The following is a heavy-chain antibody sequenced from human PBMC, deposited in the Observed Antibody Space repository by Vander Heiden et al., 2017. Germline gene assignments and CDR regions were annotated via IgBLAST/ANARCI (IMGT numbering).Heavy chain of an antibody. D-gene: IGHD6-13*01. Sequence: YNPSLKSRVTISVDTSKNQFSLKLSSVTAADTAVYYCARGRGYSSNDHWGQGTLVTVSS. CDR3: ARGRGYSSNDH. J-gene: IGHJ5*02. V-gene: IGHV4-34*01.